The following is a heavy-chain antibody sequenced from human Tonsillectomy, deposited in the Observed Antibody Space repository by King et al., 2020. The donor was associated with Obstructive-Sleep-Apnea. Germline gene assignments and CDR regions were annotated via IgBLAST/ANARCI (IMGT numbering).Heavy chain of an antibody. CDR2: INPSGGST. V-gene: IGHV1-46*03. CDR1: GYTFTSCY. J-gene: IGHJ3*02. D-gene: IGHD1-26*01. CDR3: ARERIVGPTTDAFDI. Sequence: VQLVQSGAEVKKPGASVKVSCKASGYTFTSCYMHWVRQAPGQGLEWMGIINPSGGSTSYAQKFQGRVTMTRDTSTDTVYMEMSSLKSEDTAVYYCARERIVGPTTDAFDIWGQGTMVTVSS.